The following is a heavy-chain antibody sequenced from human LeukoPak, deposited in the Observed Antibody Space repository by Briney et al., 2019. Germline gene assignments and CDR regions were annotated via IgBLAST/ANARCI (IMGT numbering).Heavy chain of an antibody. CDR1: GGSFSGYY. Sequence: SETLSLTCAVYGGSFSGYYWSWIRQPPGKGLEWIGEINHSGSTNYNPSLKSRVTISVDTSKNQFSLKLSSVTAADTAVYYCARWLVTIFGTTVHWGQGTLVTVSS. J-gene: IGHJ4*02. CDR2: INHSGST. V-gene: IGHV4-34*01. D-gene: IGHD3-3*01. CDR3: ARWLVTIFGTTVH.